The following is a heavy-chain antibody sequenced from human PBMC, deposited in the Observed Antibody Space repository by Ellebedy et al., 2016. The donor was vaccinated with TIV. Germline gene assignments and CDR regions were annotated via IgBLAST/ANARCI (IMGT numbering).Heavy chain of an antibody. CDR1: GFTFSSYT. CDR3: ARYAGFGELISYFDY. CDR2: ISSSSSYM. D-gene: IGHD3-10*01. J-gene: IGHJ4*02. Sequence: GESLKISCAASGFTFSSYTMHWVRQAPGKGLEWVSSISSSSSYMNYADSVKGRFIISRDNAKNSLYLQMNSLRAEDTAVYYCARYAGFGELISYFDYWGQGTLVTVSS. V-gene: IGHV3-21*01.